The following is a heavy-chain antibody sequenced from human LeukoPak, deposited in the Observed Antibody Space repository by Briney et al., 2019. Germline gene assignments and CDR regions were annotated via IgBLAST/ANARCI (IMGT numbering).Heavy chain of an antibody. Sequence: SETLSLTCAVYGGSFSGYSWSWIRQPPGRGLEWIGEINHGGSTNYNPSLKSRVTISVDTSKNQFSLKLSSVTAADTAVYYCARLNRENFDYWGQGTLVTVSS. D-gene: IGHD1-14*01. CDR3: ARLNRENFDY. V-gene: IGHV4-34*01. CDR2: INHGGST. J-gene: IGHJ4*02. CDR1: GGSFSGYS.